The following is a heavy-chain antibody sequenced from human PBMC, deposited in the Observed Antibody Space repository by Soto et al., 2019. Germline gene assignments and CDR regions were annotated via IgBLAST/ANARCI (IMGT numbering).Heavy chain of an antibody. CDR1: GFTFSDYP. Sequence: TGGSLRLSCAASGFTFSDYPMHWVRQAPGKGLEWVAVISYDGRVKYYVDSVRGRFTISRDDSKNTLYLQMNSLRVDDTAVYYCARDFIVGAPDYFDHWGQGTLVTVS. CDR2: ISYDGRVK. J-gene: IGHJ4*02. CDR3: ARDFIVGAPDYFDH. V-gene: IGHV3-30*04. D-gene: IGHD1-26*01.